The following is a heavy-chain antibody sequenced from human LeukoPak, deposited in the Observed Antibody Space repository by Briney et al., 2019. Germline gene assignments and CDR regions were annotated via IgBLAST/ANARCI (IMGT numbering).Heavy chain of an antibody. V-gene: IGHV1-8*01. D-gene: IGHD2-8*01. CDR2: VNPTTGNT. CDR3: ARGRTNCHSGDKYKRFDS. Sequence: ASVKLSCKASGYTFNHYDISCLRQAPGQGPEWLGWVNPTTGNTVYAQRFQDRVTMSRNTSSSTAYMELNSLKSEDTAVYYCARGRTNCHSGDKYKRFDSWGQGTLVTVSS. CDR1: GYTFNHYD. J-gene: IGHJ5*01.